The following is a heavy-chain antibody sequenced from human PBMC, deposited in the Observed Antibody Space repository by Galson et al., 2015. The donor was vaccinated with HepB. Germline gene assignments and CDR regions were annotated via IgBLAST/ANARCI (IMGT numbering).Heavy chain of an antibody. CDR2: ISAYTGNT. V-gene: IGHV1-18*01. CDR1: GYSFTSYG. J-gene: IGHJ4*02. Sequence: SVKVSCKASGYSFTSYGITWIRQAPGQGLEWMGWISAYTGNTKYAQNLQDRVTMTTDTSTSTAYLELRSLRSDDTAVYYCARWRGAQSEFDHWGQGTLVTVSS. D-gene: IGHD3-3*01. CDR3: ARWRGAQSEFDH.